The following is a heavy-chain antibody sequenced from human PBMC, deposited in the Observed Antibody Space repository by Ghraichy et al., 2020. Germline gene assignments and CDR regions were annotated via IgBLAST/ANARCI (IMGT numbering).Heavy chain of an antibody. J-gene: IGHJ3*01. D-gene: IGHD4-17*01. V-gene: IGHV3-23*01. Sequence: GGSLRLSCAASGFTFSNYAMTWLRQAPGKGLEWVASIRGSTGGTYYADSVKGRFTITRDNSKNTLYLQMNSLRAEDTALYYCASDPNGDYLGAFDFWGLGGMVTFSS. CDR3: ASDPNGDYLGAFDF. CDR2: IRGSTGGT. CDR1: GFTFSNYA.